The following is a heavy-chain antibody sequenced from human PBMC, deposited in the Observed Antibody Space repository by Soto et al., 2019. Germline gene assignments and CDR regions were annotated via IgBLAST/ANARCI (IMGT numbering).Heavy chain of an antibody. Sequence: ASVKVSCKVSGYTLTELSMHWVRQAPGKGLEWMGGFDPEDGETIYAQKFQGRVTMTADTSTSTAYMELRSLRSDDTAVYYCAREVIVVNSADAFDIWGQGTMVTVSS. D-gene: IGHD3-22*01. J-gene: IGHJ3*02. CDR3: AREVIVVNSADAFDI. CDR1: GYTLTELS. V-gene: IGHV1-24*01. CDR2: FDPEDGET.